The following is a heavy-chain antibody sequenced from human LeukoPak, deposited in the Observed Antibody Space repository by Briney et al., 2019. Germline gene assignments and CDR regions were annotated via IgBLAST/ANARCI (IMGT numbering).Heavy chain of an antibody. Sequence: TGGSLRLSCAASGFTFSSYSMNWVRQAPGKGLEWVSSISSSSYIYYADSVKGRFTISRDNAKNSLYLQMNSLRAEDTAVYYCARDSGGSCYGAWGQGTLVTVSS. J-gene: IGHJ5*02. D-gene: IGHD2-15*01. CDR1: GFTFSSYS. CDR2: ISSSSYI. CDR3: ARDSGGSCYGA. V-gene: IGHV3-21*01.